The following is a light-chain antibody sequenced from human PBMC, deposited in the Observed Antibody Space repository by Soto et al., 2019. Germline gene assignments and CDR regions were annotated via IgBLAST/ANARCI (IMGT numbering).Light chain of an antibody. V-gene: IGLV2-14*01. J-gene: IGLJ1*01. CDR3: GSYTTRTTYV. Sequence: QSALTQPASVSGSPGQSITISCSGTSSDVGGYTSVSWYQQHPGRAPKLIIYEVTNPPSGVSSRFSASKSADTASLTISGLLPEDEADYYCGSYTTRTTYVFGTGTKLTVL. CDR2: EVT. CDR1: SSDVGGYTS.